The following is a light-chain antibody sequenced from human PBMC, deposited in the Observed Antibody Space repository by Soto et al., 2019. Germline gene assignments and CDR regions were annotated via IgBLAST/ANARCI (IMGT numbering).Light chain of an antibody. CDR2: GAF. V-gene: IGKV3-20*01. J-gene: IGKJ5*01. CDR1: QSIRSNY. Sequence: EIVLTQSPGTLSLSPGERATLSCRASQSIRSNYLAWYQQKPGQAPRFLIYGAFSRATGIPDRFSGSGSGTDFTLTISRLEPEDFAVYYCQQYGSSGTFGQGTRLEIK. CDR3: QQYGSSGT.